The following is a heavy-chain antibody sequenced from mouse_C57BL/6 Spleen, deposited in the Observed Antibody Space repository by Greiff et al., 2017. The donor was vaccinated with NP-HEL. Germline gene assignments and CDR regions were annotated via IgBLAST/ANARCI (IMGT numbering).Heavy chain of an antibody. CDR3: ARDGGSYYYAMDY. D-gene: IGHD1-1*02. CDR2: ISDGGSYT. CDR1: GFTFSSYA. V-gene: IGHV5-4*01. Sequence: EVKLVESGGGLVKPGGSLKLSCAASGFTFSSYAMSWVRQTPEKRLEWVATISDGGSYTYYPDNVKGRFTISRDNAKNNLYLQMRHLKSEDTAMYYCARDGGSYYYAMDYWGQGTSVTVSS. J-gene: IGHJ4*01.